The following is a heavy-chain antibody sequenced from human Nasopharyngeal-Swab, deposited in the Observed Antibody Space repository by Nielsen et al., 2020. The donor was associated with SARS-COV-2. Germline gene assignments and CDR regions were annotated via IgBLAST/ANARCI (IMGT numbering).Heavy chain of an antibody. J-gene: IGHJ5*02. V-gene: IGHV1-46*01. CDR3: ARGCSSTSCPQGVGWFDP. Sequence: WVRQAPGQGLEWMGIINPSGGSTSYAQKFQGRVTMTRDTSASTAYMELSSLRSEDTAVYYCARGCSSTSCPQGVGWFDPWGQGTLVTVSS. CDR2: INPSGGST. D-gene: IGHD2-2*01.